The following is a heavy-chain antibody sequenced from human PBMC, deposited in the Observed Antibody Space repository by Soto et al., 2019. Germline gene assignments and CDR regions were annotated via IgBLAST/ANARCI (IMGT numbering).Heavy chain of an antibody. CDR1: GGSISSSNW. CDR3: ASEPVTMYGMDV. V-gene: IGHV4-4*02. D-gene: IGHD4-17*01. J-gene: IGHJ6*02. CDR2: IYHSGST. Sequence: QVQLQESGPGLVKPSGTLSLTCAVSGGSISSSNWWSWVRQPPGKGLAWIGEIYHSGSTNNNPSLKRRVTISVDKSKNQFSLKLSSVTAADTAVYYCASEPVTMYGMDVWGQGTTVTVSS.